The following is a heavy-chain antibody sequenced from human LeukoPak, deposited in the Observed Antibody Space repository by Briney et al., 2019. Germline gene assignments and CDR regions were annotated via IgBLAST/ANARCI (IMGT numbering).Heavy chain of an antibody. CDR3: AKRPAFWIRQQLSYFDY. D-gene: IGHD6-13*01. J-gene: IGHJ4*02. Sequence: PGGSLRLSCAASGFTFSAYAMSWVRRAPGKGLEWVSVISDSGDSTYYADSVKGRFTVSRDNSKNTLYLQMNTLRAEDMAVYYCAKRPAFWIRQQLSYFDYWGQGTLVTVS. V-gene: IGHV3-23*01. CDR2: ISDSGDST. CDR1: GFTFSAYA.